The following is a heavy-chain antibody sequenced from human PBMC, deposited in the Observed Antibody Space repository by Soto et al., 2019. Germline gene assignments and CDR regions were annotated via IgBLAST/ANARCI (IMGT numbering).Heavy chain of an antibody. CDR3: ARVRTTVYYFDY. CDR1: GGSISSGGYS. Sequence: SEPLSLTCAVSGGSISSGGYSWSWIRQPPGQGLEWIGYIYHSGSTYYNPSLKSRVTISVDRSKNQFSLKLSSVTAAYTAVYYCARVRTTVYYFDYWGQGTLVTVSS. J-gene: IGHJ4*02. V-gene: IGHV4-30-2*01. D-gene: IGHD4-17*01. CDR2: IYHSGST.